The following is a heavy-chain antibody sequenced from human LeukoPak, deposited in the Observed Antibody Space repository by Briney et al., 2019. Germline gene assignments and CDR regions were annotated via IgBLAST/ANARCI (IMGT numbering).Heavy chain of an antibody. D-gene: IGHD6-13*01. CDR2: ITSSGSTI. Sequence: GGTLSFYASGSGFSFSANRWVRLRQAPGKGLEWISYITSSGSTIYYADSVKGRFTISRDNAENSLFLKMNSLRAEDTAVYSATRALRSWYVFDYWGQGTLVTVSS. V-gene: IGHV3-48*03. CDR3: TRALRSWYVFDY. J-gene: IGHJ4*02. CDR1: GFSFSANR.